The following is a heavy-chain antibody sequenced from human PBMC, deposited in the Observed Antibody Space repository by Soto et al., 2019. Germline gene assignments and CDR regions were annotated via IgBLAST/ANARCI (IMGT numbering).Heavy chain of an antibody. CDR1: GFTFSNAW. CDR3: TSSSGQYGDSTVVELDY. J-gene: IGHJ4*02. D-gene: IGHD4-17*01. Sequence: PGGSLRLSCAASGFTFSNAWMNWVRQAPGKGLEWVGRIKSKTDGGTTDYAAPVKGRFTISRDDSKNTLYLQMNSLKTEDTAVYYCTSSSGQYGDSTVVELDYWGQGTLVTVSS. CDR2: IKSKTDGGTT. V-gene: IGHV3-15*07.